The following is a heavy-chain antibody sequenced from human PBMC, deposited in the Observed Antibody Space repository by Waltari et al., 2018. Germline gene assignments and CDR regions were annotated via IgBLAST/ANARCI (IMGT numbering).Heavy chain of an antibody. J-gene: IGHJ3*02. D-gene: IGHD6-13*01. Sequence: QVQLVQSGAELKKPGSSVQVSCKVSEGPVSTHAIPWVRQAPGQGLEWMGGIIPKFGTANYEQKIQDRVTINTDESMTTAYMHLSSLTSDDTAVYYCARGGLYGQQLLESAFEIWGQGTKVTVSS. V-gene: IGHV1-69*05. CDR1: EGPVSTHA. CDR3: ARGGLYGQQLLESAFEI. CDR2: IIPKFGTA.